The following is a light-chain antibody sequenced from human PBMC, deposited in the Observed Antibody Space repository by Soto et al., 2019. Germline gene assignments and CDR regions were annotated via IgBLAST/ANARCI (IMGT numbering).Light chain of an antibody. CDR3: QQYNSYSRT. Sequence: DIQMTQSPSTLSASVGDRVAITCRASQSISSWLAWYQQKPGKAPKLLIYKASSLESGVPSRFSGSGSGTESTLTTSSLQPDDFATYYCQQYNSYSRTFGQGTKVDI. V-gene: IGKV1-5*03. CDR2: KAS. J-gene: IGKJ1*01. CDR1: QSISSW.